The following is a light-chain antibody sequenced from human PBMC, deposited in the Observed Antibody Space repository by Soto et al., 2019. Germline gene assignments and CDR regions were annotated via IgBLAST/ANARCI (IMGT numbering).Light chain of an antibody. V-gene: IGKV1-5*01. J-gene: IGKJ1*01. CDR3: QQYNSYSRT. CDR2: AAS. CDR1: QIISTF. Sequence: DIQMTQSPSSLSASVGDRVTITCRASQIISTFLNWYQQKPGKAPKLLIYAASSLESGVPSRFSGSGSGTEFTLTISSLQPDDFATYYCQQYNSYSRTFGQGTKVDIK.